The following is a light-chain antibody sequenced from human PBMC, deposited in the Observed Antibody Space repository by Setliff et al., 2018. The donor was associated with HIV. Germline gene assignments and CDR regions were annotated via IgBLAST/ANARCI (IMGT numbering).Light chain of an antibody. Sequence: SVLTQPPSASGTPGQRVTISCSGSSSNIGSSSVYWYQQLPGTAPKLLIYKNNQRPSGVPDRFSGSKSGTSASLAISGLRSEDEADYYCAAWDDSLSGYVFGTGTKVTVL. CDR1: SSNIGSSS. CDR3: AAWDDSLSGYV. CDR2: KNN. V-gene: IGLV1-47*01. J-gene: IGLJ1*01.